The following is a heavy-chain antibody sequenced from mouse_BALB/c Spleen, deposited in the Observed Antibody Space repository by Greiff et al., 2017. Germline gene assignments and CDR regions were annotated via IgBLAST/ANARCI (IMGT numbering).Heavy chain of an antibody. CDR2: IDPENGDT. J-gene: IGHJ4*01. Sequence: VQLKESGAELVRSGASVKLSCTASGFNIKDYYMHWVKQRPEQGLEWIGWIDPENGDTEYAPKFQGKATMTADTSSNTAYLQLSSLTSEDTAVYYCNAWVSTGAMDYWGQGTSVTVSS. V-gene: IGHV14-4*02. CDR3: NAWVSTGAMDY. CDR1: GFNIKDYY. D-gene: IGHD1-1*01.